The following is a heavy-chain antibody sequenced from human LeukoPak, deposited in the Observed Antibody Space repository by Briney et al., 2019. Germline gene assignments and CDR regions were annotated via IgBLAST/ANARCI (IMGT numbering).Heavy chain of an antibody. Sequence: GESLKISCQVSGYIFTNYWIGWVRQMSGKGMESMGIIYPADSDTAYSPSFQGQVTISADKSISTVYLQWSSLKASDTAMYYCARQSRDGSKTRGYYFDYWGQGTLVTVS. J-gene: IGHJ4*02. CDR1: GYIFTNYW. D-gene: IGHD3-10*01. CDR2: IYPADSDT. CDR3: ARQSRDGSKTRGYYFDY. V-gene: IGHV5-51*01.